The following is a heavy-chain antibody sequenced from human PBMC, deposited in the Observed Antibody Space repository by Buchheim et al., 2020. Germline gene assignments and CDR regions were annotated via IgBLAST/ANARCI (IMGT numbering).Heavy chain of an antibody. V-gene: IGHV3-74*02. J-gene: IGHJ2*01. CDR1: GFTFSSYW. CDR2: INSDGSST. CDR3: ARGKHLLFYYDSSGYWYFDL. Sequence: EVQLLESGGGLVQPGGSLRLSCAASGFTFSSYWMHWVRQAPGKGLVWVSRINSDGSSTSYADSVKGRFTISRDNAKNTLYLQMNSLRAEDTAVYYCARGKHLLFYYDSSGYWYFDLWGRGTL. D-gene: IGHD3-22*01.